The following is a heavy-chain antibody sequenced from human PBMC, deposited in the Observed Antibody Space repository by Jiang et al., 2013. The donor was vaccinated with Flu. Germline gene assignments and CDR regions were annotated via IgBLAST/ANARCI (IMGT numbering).Heavy chain of an antibody. CDR2: IRSKAYGGTT. Sequence: VQLVESGGGLVKPGRSLRLSCTASGFTFGDYAMSWFRQAPGKGLEWVGFIRSKAYGGTTEYAASVKGRFTISRDDSKSIAYLQMNSLKTEDTAVYYCTRAPENVDTDYYYYGMDVWGQGTTVTVSS. J-gene: IGHJ6*02. D-gene: IGHD5-18*01. V-gene: IGHV3-49*05. CDR3: TRAPENVDTDYYYYGMDV. CDR1: GFTFGDYA.